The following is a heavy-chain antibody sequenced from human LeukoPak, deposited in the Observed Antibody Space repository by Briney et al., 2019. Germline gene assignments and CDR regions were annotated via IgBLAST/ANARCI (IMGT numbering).Heavy chain of an antibody. CDR3: ARDRAIGSSWYHNY. V-gene: IGHV3-33*01. Sequence: PGGSLRLSCAASGFTFSSYGMHWVRQVPGKGLEWVAVIWYDGSNKYYADSVKGRFTISRDNSKNTLYLQMNSLRAEDTAVYYCARDRAIGSSWYHNYWGQGTLVTVSS. D-gene: IGHD6-13*01. CDR2: IWYDGSNK. CDR1: GFTFSSYG. J-gene: IGHJ4*02.